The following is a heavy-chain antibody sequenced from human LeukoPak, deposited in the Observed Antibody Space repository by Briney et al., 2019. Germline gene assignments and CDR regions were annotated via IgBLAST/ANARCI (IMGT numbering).Heavy chain of an antibody. D-gene: IGHD3-3*01. V-gene: IGHV3-7*04. CDR1: GFTFAPYW. CDR3: ARGIEEWLYLYY. CDR2: MNRDGSEK. Sequence: GGPLRLSCAASGFTFAPYWMTWVRQAPGKGLEYVATMNRDGSEKYYVDSVKGRFTISRDNSKNSLYLQMDSPRAEDTAVYYCARGIEEWLYLYYWGQGALVTVAS. J-gene: IGHJ4*02.